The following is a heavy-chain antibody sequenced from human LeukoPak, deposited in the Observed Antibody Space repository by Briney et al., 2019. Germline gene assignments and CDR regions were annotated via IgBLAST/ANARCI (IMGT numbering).Heavy chain of an antibody. CDR1: GYTFTSYY. Sequence: GASVKVSCKTSGYTFTSYYIVWVRQAPGQGLEWMGRIDPSGGSTSYTQKFQGRVTMTRGTSTSTVYMELSSLRSEDTAVYYCARDPAVDGDHDHYMDVWGKGTTVTVSS. CDR3: ARDPAVDGDHDHYMDV. V-gene: IGHV1-46*01. D-gene: IGHD4-17*01. CDR2: IDPSGGST. J-gene: IGHJ6*03.